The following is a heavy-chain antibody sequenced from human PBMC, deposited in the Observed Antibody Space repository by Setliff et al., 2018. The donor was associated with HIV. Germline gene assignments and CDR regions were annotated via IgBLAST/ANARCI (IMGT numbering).Heavy chain of an antibody. Sequence: KTSETLSLTCTVSGGSISSHYWSWIRLPPGKGLEWIGTIYYNGNTNYNPSLKSRVAISVDTSKNLFSLKMSSVTPADTAVYYCARGIENFWSGYIRWGQGTLVTVSS. CDR3: ARGIENFWSGYIR. CDR1: GGSISSHY. V-gene: IGHV4-59*11. J-gene: IGHJ4*02. D-gene: IGHD3-3*01. CDR2: IYYNGNT.